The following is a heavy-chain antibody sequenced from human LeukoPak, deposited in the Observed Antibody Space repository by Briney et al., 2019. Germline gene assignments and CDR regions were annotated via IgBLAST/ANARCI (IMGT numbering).Heavy chain of an antibody. Sequence: ASVNVSCKASGYTFTGYYMHWVRQAPGQGLEWMGWINPNSGGTNYAQTFQGRVTMTRNTSISTAYMELSSLRSEDTAVYYCARVLAGEPAHYYGMDVWGQGTTVTVSS. V-gene: IGHV1-2*02. CDR3: ARVLAGEPAHYYGMDV. CDR2: INPNSGGT. J-gene: IGHJ6*02. CDR1: GYTFTGYY. D-gene: IGHD3-16*01.